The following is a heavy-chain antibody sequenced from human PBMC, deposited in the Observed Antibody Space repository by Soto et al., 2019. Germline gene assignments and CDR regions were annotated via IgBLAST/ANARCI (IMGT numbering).Heavy chain of an antibody. CDR3: ARDLTGDNTY. CDR2: INSDGSTT. Sequence: GGSLRLSSAASGFTFSTYWMHWVRQAPGKRLVWVSRINSDGSTTNYADSVKGRFTISRDNAKNTLYLQMNSLRADDTAVYYCARDLTGDNTYWGQGTLVTVSS. CDR1: GFTFSTYW. J-gene: IGHJ4*02. D-gene: IGHD2-21*02. V-gene: IGHV3-74*01.